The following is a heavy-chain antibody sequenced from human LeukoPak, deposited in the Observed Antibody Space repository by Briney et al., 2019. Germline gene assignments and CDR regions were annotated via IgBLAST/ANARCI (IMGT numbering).Heavy chain of an antibody. CDR3: AKIPWGSYGPSGFHY. CDR1: GFTFSSYA. CDR2: ISGSGGST. Sequence: SGGSLRLSFAASGFTFSSYAMSWVRQAPGKGLEWVSAISGSGGSTYYADSVKGRFTISRDNSKNTLYLQMNSLRAEDTAVYYCAKIPWGSYGPSGFHYWGQGTLVTVSS. V-gene: IGHV3-23*01. J-gene: IGHJ4*02. D-gene: IGHD5-18*01.